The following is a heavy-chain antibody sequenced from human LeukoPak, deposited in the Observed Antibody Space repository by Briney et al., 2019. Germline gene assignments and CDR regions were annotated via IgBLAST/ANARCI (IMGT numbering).Heavy chain of an antibody. V-gene: IGHV4-39*01. Sequence: SETLSLTCTVSGGSISRSSYYWGWIRQPPGKGLEWIGSIYYSGSTYYNPSLKSRVTISVDTSKNQFSLKLSSVTAADTAVYYCARSSFRAAGKGFDPWGQGTLVTVSS. D-gene: IGHD6-13*01. CDR3: ARSSFRAAGKGFDP. CDR1: GGSISRSSYY. J-gene: IGHJ5*02. CDR2: IYYSGST.